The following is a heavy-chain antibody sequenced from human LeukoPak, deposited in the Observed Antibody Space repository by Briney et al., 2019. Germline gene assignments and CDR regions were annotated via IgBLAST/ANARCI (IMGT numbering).Heavy chain of an antibody. V-gene: IGHV4-59*01. J-gene: IGHJ4*02. D-gene: IGHD3-22*01. CDR2: IYYSGST. Sequence: PSETLSLTCTVSGGSISTYCWSWIGQPPGKGLEWIGYIYYSGSTKYNPSLKSRVTISGDTSKNVFSLKLSSATAADTAVYYCARVPDYYDSSGYSPSYYFDYWGQGTLVTVSS. CDR3: ARVPDYYDSSGYSPSYYFDY. CDR1: GGSISTYC.